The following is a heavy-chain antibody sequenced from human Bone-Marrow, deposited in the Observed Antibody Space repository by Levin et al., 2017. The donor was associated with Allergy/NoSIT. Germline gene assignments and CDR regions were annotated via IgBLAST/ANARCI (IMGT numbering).Heavy chain of an antibody. V-gene: IGHV3-30*18. Sequence: LSLPCAASGFTFRSYAMHWVRQAPGKGLEWVAVISYDGTKKYYTDSVKGRFTISRDTSKKTLYLQMNSLRAEDTAVYYCAKDRGTIRFLEWVLDYWGQGNLVTVSS. CDR3: AKDRGTIRFLEWVLDY. CDR1: GFTFRSYA. CDR2: ISYDGTKK. J-gene: IGHJ4*02. D-gene: IGHD3-3*01.